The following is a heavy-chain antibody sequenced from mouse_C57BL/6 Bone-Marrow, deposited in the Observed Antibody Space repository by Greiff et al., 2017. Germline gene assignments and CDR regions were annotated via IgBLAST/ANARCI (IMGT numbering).Heavy chain of an antibody. D-gene: IGHD1-1*01. CDR2: ISGGGGNT. CDR3: SRQVTTVLATKYFDV. J-gene: IGHJ1*03. Sequence: EVQGVESGGGLVKPGGSLKLSCAASGFTFSSYTMSWVRQTPEKRLQWVAAISGGGGNTYYPDSVKGRFTISRDNDKNILYLQMSSLRSEDTDLYYCSRQVTTVLATKYFDVWGTGTTVTVSA. CDR1: GFTFSSYT. V-gene: IGHV5-9*01.